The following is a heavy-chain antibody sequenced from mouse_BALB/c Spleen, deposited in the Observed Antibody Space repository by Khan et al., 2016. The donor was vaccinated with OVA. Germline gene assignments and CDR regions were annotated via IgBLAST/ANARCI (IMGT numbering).Heavy chain of an antibody. Sequence: VQLQQSGTVLARPGASVEMSCKASGYTFTSYWMHWVKQRPGQGLEWIGAIYPGNSDINYNQKFKGKAKLTAVTSTRTAYMELNSLTNEDSAVSYCTRNGFGNYESWDYWGQGTTLTVSS. CDR3: TRNGFGNYESWDY. CDR1: GYTFTSYW. V-gene: IGHV1-5*01. D-gene: IGHD2-1*01. CDR2: IYPGNSDI. J-gene: IGHJ2*01.